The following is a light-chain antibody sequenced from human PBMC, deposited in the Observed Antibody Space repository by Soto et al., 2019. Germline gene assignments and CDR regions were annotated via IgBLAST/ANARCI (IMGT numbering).Light chain of an antibody. V-gene: IGKV3-15*01. Sequence: EIVMTQSPVTLSVSPGERATLSCRASQSVSSNLAWYQQKPGQAPRLLIYGASTRATGIPARFSGSGSGTEFTLTISSLQSEDFAVYYCQQYNNWPLGFGQGTRLEIK. CDR3: QQYNNWPLG. CDR1: QSVSSN. CDR2: GAS. J-gene: IGKJ5*01.